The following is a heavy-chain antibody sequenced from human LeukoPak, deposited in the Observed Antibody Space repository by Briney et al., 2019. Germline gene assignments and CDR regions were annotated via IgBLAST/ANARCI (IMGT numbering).Heavy chain of an antibody. CDR1: GFTVSSNY. D-gene: IGHD7-27*01. V-gene: IGHV3-53*01. CDR2: IYSGGST. J-gene: IGHJ4*02. CDR3: ARDWDLGTGLKDFDY. Sequence: RGSLRLSCAASGFTVSSNYMSWVRQAPGKGLEWVSVIYSGGSTYYADSVKGRFTISRDNAKNSLYLQMNSLRAEDTAVYYCARDWDLGTGLKDFDYWGQGTLVTVSS.